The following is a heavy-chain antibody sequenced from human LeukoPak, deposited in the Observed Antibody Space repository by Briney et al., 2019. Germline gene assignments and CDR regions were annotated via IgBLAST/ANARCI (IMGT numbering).Heavy chain of an antibody. CDR2: IYYSGST. CDR1: GGAISSYY. CDR3: ARDEYSGY. D-gene: IGHD1-26*01. V-gene: IGHV4-59*01. J-gene: IGHJ4*02. Sequence: SXXLSLTCTVSGGAISSYYWSWIRQPPGKGLEWSGYIYYSGSTNYNPSLKRGVTISVATSKNHFSLKLSSVTAADTAVYYCARDEYSGYWGQGTLVTVSS.